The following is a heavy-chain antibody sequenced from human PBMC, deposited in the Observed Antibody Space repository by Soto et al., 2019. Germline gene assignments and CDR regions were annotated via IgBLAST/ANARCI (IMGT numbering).Heavy chain of an antibody. Sequence: ASVKVSCKASGYTFTGYYMHWMRQAPGQGLEWMGWINPNSGGTNYAQKFQGWVTMTRDTSISTAYMELSRLRSDDTAVYYCARGASGYSGYDPFDYWGQGTLVTVSS. V-gene: IGHV1-2*04. CDR3: ARGASGYSGYDPFDY. CDR1: GYTFTGYY. CDR2: INPNSGGT. J-gene: IGHJ4*02. D-gene: IGHD5-12*01.